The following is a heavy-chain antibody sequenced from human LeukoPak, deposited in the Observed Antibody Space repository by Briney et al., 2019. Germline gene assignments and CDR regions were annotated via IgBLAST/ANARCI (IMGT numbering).Heavy chain of an antibody. CDR2: IDPSDSYT. V-gene: IGHV5-10-1*01. D-gene: IGHD5-12*01. CDR3: ARAPDSDSGYDYFDY. CDR1: GYTFTNHW. J-gene: IGHJ4*02. Sequence: PGESLKISCKGSGYTFTNHWISWVRQMPGKGLEWMGKIDPSDSYTNYSPSFQGHVTISADKSISAAYLQWSSLKDSDTAMYYCARAPDSDSGYDYFDYWGQGTLVTVSS.